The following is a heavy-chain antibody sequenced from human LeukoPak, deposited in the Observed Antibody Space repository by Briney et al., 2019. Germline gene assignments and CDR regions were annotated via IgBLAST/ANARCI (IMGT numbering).Heavy chain of an antibody. Sequence: GGSLRLSCAASGFTFSSYWMSWVRQAPGKGLEWVANIKQDGSEKYYVDSVKGRFTISRDNAKNSLYLQMNSLRAEDTAVYYCARGLRITIVRGVIKWGQGTLVTVSS. V-gene: IGHV3-7*01. CDR1: GFTFSSYW. CDR3: ARGLRITIVRGVIK. D-gene: IGHD3-10*01. CDR2: IKQDGSEK. J-gene: IGHJ4*02.